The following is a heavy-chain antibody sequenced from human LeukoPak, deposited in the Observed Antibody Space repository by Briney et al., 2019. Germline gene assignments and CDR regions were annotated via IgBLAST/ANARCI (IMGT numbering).Heavy chain of an antibody. J-gene: IGHJ4*02. CDR1: GFPFNNYW. V-gene: IGHV3-7*01. CDR2: IKQDGSEK. CDR3: ARDRTRTSY. Sequence: HPGGSLRLSCAASGFPFNNYWMTWLRQAPGKGLEWVANIKQDGSEKYYVDSVKGRFTISRDNAKNSLYLRMNSLRADDTAVYYCARDRTRTSYWGQGTLVTVSS. D-gene: IGHD1-14*01.